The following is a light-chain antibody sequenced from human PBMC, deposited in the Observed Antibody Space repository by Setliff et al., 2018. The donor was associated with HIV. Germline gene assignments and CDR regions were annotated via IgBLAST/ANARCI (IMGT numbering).Light chain of an antibody. V-gene: IGLV1-51*01. CDR2: DNT. CDR3: ATWDNSLSVVM. CDR1: SSNIGNNY. Sequence: QSALTQPPSVSAAPGQRVTISCSGSSSNIGNNYVSWYQQKLPGAAPKLLIYDNTERPSGIPDRFSGSKSGTSASLGITGLQTGDEADYYCATWDNSLSVVMFGGGT. J-gene: IGLJ3*02.